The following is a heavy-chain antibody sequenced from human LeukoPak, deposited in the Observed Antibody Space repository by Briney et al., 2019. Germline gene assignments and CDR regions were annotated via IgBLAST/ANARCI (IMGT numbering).Heavy chain of an antibody. CDR2: VNGDGTST. CDR1: GFTFSTYW. J-gene: IGHJ4*02. V-gene: IGHV3-74*01. CDR3: ARDLSPAHF. D-gene: IGHD2/OR15-2a*01. Sequence: GGSPRLSCTASGFTFSTYWMHWVRQAPGKGLVWVSRVNGDGTSTVYADSVKGRFTISRDNAKNTLYLQMNSLRAEDTAVYYCARDLSPAHFWGQGTLVTVSS.